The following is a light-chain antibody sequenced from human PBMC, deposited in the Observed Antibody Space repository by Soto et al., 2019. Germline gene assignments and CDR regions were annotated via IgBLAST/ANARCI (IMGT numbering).Light chain of an antibody. Sequence: DIQMTQSPSTLSASVGDRVTITCRASQSIGSWLAWYQQKPGKAPKLLIYDASSLESGVPSRFSGSASGTELTLTVSSLQPDDVPSYFCQRYKSYPPFGQWTKLEIK. CDR3: QRYKSYPP. V-gene: IGKV1-5*01. J-gene: IGKJ2*01. CDR1: QSIGSW. CDR2: DAS.